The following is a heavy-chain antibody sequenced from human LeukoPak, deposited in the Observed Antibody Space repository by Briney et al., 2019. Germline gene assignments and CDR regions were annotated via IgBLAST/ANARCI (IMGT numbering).Heavy chain of an antibody. CDR1: GFTFSNYG. J-gene: IGHJ3*02. Sequence: GGSLRLSCAASGFTFSNYGMHWVRQAPGKGLEWVAVIWYDGSNKYYADSVKGRFTISRDNSKNTLYLQMNSLRAEDTAVYYCARVGYDTDAFDIWGQGTMVTVSS. CDR2: IWYDGSNK. V-gene: IGHV3-33*01. D-gene: IGHD3-9*01. CDR3: ARVGYDTDAFDI.